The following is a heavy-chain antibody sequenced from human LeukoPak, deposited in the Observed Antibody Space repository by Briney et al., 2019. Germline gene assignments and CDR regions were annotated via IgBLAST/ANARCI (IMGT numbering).Heavy chain of an antibody. CDR2: IYTSGST. CDR3: ARERFLEWFYDAFDI. J-gene: IGHJ3*02. D-gene: IGHD3-3*01. CDR1: GGSISSGSYY. V-gene: IGHV4-61*02. Sequence: SETLSLTCAVSGGSISSGSYYWSWIRQPAGKGLEWIGRIYTSGSTNYNPSLKSRVTISVDTSKNQFSLKLSSVTAADTAVYYCARERFLEWFYDAFDIWGQGTMVTVSS.